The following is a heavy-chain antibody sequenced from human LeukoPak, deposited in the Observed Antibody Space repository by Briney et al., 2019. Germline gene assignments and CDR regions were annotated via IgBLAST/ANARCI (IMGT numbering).Heavy chain of an antibody. J-gene: IGHJ4*02. D-gene: IGHD1-26*01. CDR1: GGSFSGYY. CDR2: INHSGST. CDR3: ARPLGSPDY. V-gene: IGHV4-34*01. Sequence: SETLSLTCAVYGGSFSGYYWSWIRQPPGKGLEWIGEINHSGSTNYNPSLKSRVTISVDTSKNQFSLKLSSVTAADTAVYYCARPLGSPDYGGQGTLVTVSS.